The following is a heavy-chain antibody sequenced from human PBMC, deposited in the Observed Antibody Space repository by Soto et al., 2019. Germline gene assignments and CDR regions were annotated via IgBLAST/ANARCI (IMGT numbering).Heavy chain of an antibody. CDR1: GDSVTGNTAG. CDR2: TYYRSKWYY. D-gene: IGHD3-10*01. V-gene: IGHV6-1*01. Sequence: SQTLSLTCVISGDSVTGNTAGWNWIRQSPSRGLEWLGRTYYRSKWYYDYAGSVKGRMTINPDTSRNQFSLQLNSVSPEDTDVYYCASGMLVRGADSVDDWGRGTTVT. CDR3: ASGMLVRGADSVDD. J-gene: IGHJ6*02.